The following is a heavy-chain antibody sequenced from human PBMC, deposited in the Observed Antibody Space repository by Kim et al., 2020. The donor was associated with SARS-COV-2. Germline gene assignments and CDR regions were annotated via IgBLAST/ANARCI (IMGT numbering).Heavy chain of an antibody. V-gene: IGHV3-53*01. Sequence: GGSLRLSCAASGFTVSSNYMSWVRQAPGKGLEWVSVIYSGGSTYYADSVKGRFTISRDNSKNTLYLQMNSLRAEDTAVYYCARGLNSYGYQPYPVGYYYYYGMDVWGQGTTVTVSS. J-gene: IGHJ6*02. CDR1: GFTVSSNY. CDR3: ARGLNSYGYQPYPVGYYYYYGMDV. D-gene: IGHD5-18*01. CDR2: IYSGGST.